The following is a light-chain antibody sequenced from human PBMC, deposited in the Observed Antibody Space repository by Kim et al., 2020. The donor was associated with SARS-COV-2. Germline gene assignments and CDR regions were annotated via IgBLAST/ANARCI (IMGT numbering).Light chain of an antibody. Sequence: ALGKEASLTCAAGSRNNISATWYQQRRGQAPLLVLYGKSNRPAGIPDRFSASASGNTTSLTISGAQEEDDADYYCTSRDSSGDHVVFGGGTKVTVL. V-gene: IGLV3-19*01. J-gene: IGLJ2*01. CDR3: TSRDSSGDHVV. CDR2: GKS. CDR1: SRNNIS.